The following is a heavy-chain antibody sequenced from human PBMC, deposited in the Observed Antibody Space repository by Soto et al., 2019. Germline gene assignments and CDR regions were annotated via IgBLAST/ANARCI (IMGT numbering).Heavy chain of an antibody. Sequence: KTSETLSLTCTVSGGSVSSGSYYWSWIRQPPGKGLEWIGYIYYSGSTNYNPSLKSRVTISVDTSKNQFSLKLSSVTAADTAVYYCARTAGRQRAMYYYDSSGQGDYWGQGTLVTVSS. V-gene: IGHV4-61*01. CDR2: IYYSGST. J-gene: IGHJ4*02. D-gene: IGHD3-22*01. CDR1: GGSVSSGSYY. CDR3: ARTAGRQRAMYYYDSSGQGDY.